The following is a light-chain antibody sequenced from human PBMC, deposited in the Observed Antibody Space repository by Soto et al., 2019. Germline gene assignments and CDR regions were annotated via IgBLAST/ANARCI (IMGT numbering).Light chain of an antibody. CDR3: QTWDTGVVV. CDR1: SGHSSYT. CDR2: LNSDGSH. Sequence: QPVLTQSPSASASLGASVKLTCTLSSGHSSYTIAWHQQQPEKGPRYLMKLNSDGSHSKGDGIPDRFLGSSSGAERYLTISSLQSEDEADYYCQTWDTGVVVFGGGTKVTVL. J-gene: IGLJ2*01. V-gene: IGLV4-69*02.